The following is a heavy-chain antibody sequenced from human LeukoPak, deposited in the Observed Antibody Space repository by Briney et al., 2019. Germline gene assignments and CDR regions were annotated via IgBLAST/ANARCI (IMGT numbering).Heavy chain of an antibody. CDR1: GFPFSRFA. CDR2: IRYDESKK. J-gene: IGHJ4*02. V-gene: IGHV3-30*02. D-gene: IGHD1-26*01. Sequence: GGSLRLSCAASGFPFSRFAMTWVRQAPGKGLEWVAFIRYDESKKFYGDSVKGRFTISRDNSKNTLYLQMNSLRTEDTAVYYCAKSHLPNAYSGTYYCDYWGQGTLVTVSS. CDR3: AKSHLPNAYSGTYYCDY.